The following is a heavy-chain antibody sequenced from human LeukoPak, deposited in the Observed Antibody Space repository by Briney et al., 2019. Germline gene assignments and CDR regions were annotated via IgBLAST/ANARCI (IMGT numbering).Heavy chain of an antibody. CDR1: GFTFSSYA. CDR2: ISRDGCNK. D-gene: IGHD6-19*01. J-gene: IGHJ4*02. Sequence: PGGSLRLSCAASGFTFSSYAMHWVRQAPGKGLEWVAVISRDGCNKYYIDSVKGRFTFSRDNSKHTLYLQMNSLRAEDAGVYDCARGGLESSRRDYWGPGTLVTVYS. CDR3: ARGGLESSRRDY. V-gene: IGHV3-30-3*01.